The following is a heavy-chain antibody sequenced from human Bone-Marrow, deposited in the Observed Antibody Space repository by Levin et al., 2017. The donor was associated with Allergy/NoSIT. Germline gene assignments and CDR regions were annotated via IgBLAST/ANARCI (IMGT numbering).Heavy chain of an antibody. CDR2: LWYDGSNK. D-gene: IGHD3-10*01. V-gene: IGHV3-33*01. CDR3: ARDRSGSSFWF. J-gene: IGHJ4*02. CDR1: GFPFSNYG. Sequence: AGGSLRLSCAASGFPFSNYGMHWVRQGPGKGLEWVAGLWYDGSNKHYADSVKDRFTIYRDNSKNMLYLQMDSLRVDDTATYHCARDRSGSSFWFWGQGTLVTVSS.